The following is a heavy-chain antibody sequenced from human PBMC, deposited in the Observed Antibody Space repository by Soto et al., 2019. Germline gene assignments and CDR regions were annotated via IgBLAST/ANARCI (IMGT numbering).Heavy chain of an antibody. D-gene: IGHD6-13*01. CDR2: ISGSGGST. Sequence: GGSLRLSCAASGFTFSSYAMSWVRQAPGKGLEWVSAISGSGGSTYYADSVKGRFTISRDNSKNTLYLQMNSLRAEDTAVYYCAKGGGIAAAGTRAQLDYWGQGTLVTVSS. CDR1: GFTFSSYA. J-gene: IGHJ4*02. V-gene: IGHV3-23*01. CDR3: AKGGGIAAAGTRAQLDY.